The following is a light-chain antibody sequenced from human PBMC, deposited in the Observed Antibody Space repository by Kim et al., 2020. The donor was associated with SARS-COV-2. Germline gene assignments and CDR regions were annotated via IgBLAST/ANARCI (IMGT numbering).Light chain of an antibody. CDR1: GGGVGGLTE. CDR3: SLYTSSSTPYV. Sequence: ALTNSCTGAGGGVGGLTEAPWYQDHQSKARKLMIYDVNKRPSGVSNRLSGAKSGNTASLTISGLQAEDEADYYCSLYTSSSTPYVFGTGTKVTVL. CDR2: DVN. J-gene: IGLJ1*01. V-gene: IGLV2-14*03.